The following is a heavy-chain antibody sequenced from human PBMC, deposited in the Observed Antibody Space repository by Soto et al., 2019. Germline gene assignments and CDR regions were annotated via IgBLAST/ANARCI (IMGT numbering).Heavy chain of an antibody. Sequence: EVQLLESGGGLVQPGGSLRLSCAASGFTFSRYVMSWVRQAPGKGLEWVSAISGGGIYTYYADCVQGRFTISRDNAKNTLDLQMNSLRAEDAAVYYCATDLAATMAFDYRGQGALVTVSA. D-gene: IGHD5-12*01. CDR3: ATDLAATMAFDY. V-gene: IGHV3-23*01. CDR1: GFTFSRYV. J-gene: IGHJ4*02. CDR2: ISGGGIYT.